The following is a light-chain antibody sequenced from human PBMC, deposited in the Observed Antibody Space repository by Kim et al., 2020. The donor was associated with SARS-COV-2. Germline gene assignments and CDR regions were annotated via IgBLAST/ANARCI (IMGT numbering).Light chain of an antibody. J-gene: IGLJ1*01. CDR1: KLGDKY. CDR2: QDS. Sequence: VSPRQTASITCSGEKLGDKYACWYQQKPGQSPVLVIYQDSKRPSGIPERFSGSNSGNTATLTISGTQAMDEADYYCQAWDSSTEVFGTGTKVTVL. V-gene: IGLV3-1*01. CDR3: QAWDSSTEV.